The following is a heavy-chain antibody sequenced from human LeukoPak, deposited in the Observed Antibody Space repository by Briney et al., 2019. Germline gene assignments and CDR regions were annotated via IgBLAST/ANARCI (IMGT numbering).Heavy chain of an antibody. D-gene: IGHD3-22*01. CDR2: ISGSGSYI. CDR3: ASDRSLIASLYYFDN. CDR1: GITFSAYT. Sequence: PGGSLRLSCEASGITFSAYTMNWVRQAPGKGLEWVSSISGSGSYIFYADSVKGRFTISRDNAKNSLCLQMSSLRVEDTAVYYCASDRSLIASLYYFDNWGQGTLVTVSS. V-gene: IGHV3-21*01. J-gene: IGHJ4*02.